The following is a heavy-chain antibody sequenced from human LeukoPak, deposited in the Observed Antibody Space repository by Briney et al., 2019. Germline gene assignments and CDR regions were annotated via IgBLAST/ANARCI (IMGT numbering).Heavy chain of an antibody. V-gene: IGHV3-74*01. CDR3: VRDFRSADY. CDR2: ICPDGTVT. Sequence: GGSLRLSCAASRFTFSSFWMSWVRQAPGKGPMWVSRICPDGTVTNYADSVKARFIISRDNARNTVYLQMNSLRVEDTAVYYCVRDFRSADYWGQGTLVTVSS. CDR1: RFTFSSFW. J-gene: IGHJ4*02.